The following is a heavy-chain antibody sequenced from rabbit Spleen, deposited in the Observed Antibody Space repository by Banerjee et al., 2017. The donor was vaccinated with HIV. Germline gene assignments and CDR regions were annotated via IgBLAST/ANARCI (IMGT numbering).Heavy chain of an antibody. V-gene: IGHV1S45*01. CDR3: ARDTSSSFSSYGMDL. D-gene: IGHD1-1*01. CDR2: IDSGSSGFT. J-gene: IGHJ6*01. CDR1: GLSFISTYY. Sequence: QEQLEESGGGLVQPEGSLTLTCKASGLSFISTYYMCWVRQAPGKGLEWIACIDSGSSGFTYFATWAKGRFTCSKTSSTTVTLQMTRLTAADTATYFCARDTSSSFSSYGMDLWGPGTLVTVS.